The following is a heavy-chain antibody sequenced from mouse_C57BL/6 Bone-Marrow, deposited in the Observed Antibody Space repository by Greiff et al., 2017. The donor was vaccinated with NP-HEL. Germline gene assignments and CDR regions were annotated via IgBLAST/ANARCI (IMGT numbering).Heavy chain of an antibody. CDR3: ARALLGPYAMDY. V-gene: IGHV2-2*01. J-gene: IGHJ4*01. Sequence: QVQLKQSGPGLVQPSQSLSITCTVSGFSLTSYGVHWVRQSPGKGLAWLGVIWSGGSTDYHVAFISRLSISKDNSKSQVFFKMNSLQADDTAIYYCARALLGPYAMDYWGQGTSVTVSS. CDR1: GFSLTSYG. D-gene: IGHD2-10*01. CDR2: IWSGGST.